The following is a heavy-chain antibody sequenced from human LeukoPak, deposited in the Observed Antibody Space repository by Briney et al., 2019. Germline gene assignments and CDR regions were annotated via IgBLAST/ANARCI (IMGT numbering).Heavy chain of an antibody. CDR1: GFTFSSYW. CDR2: IKQDGSEK. CDR3: ARVTYYDFWSGYSDY. J-gene: IGHJ4*02. Sequence: PGESLRLSCAASGFTFSSYWMSWVRQAPGKGLEWVANIKQDGSEKYYVDSVKGRFTISRDNAKNSLYLQMNSLGAEDTAVYYCARVTYYDFWSGYSDYWGQGTLVTVSS. D-gene: IGHD3-3*01. V-gene: IGHV3-7*01.